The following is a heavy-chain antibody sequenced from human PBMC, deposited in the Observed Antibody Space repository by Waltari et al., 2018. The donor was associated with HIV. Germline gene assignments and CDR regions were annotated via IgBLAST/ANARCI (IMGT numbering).Heavy chain of an antibody. J-gene: IGHJ4*02. CDR1: GGSVSSGSYY. V-gene: IGHV4-61*01. CDR2: IYYSGST. D-gene: IGHD3-10*01. Sequence: QVQLQESGPGLVKPSETLSLTCTVSGGSVSSGSYYWSWIRQPPGKGLEWIGYIYYSGSTNYNPALKSRVTISVDTSKNQFSLKLSSVTAADTAVYYCARKGSRVRGIAPEGFGDWGQGTLVTVSS. CDR3: ARKGSRVRGIAPEGFGD.